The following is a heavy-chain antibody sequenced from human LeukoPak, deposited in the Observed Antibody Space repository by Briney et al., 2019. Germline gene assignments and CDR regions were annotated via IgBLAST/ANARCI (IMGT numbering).Heavy chain of an antibody. CDR3: AKDRDMTTVTGPDY. CDR1: GFTFSSYA. Sequence: GGSLRLSCAASGFTFSSYAMHWVRQAPGKGLEWVAVISYDGSNKYYADSVKGRFTISRDYSKNTLSLQMNSLRAEDTALYYCAKDRDMTTVTGPDYWGQGTLVTVSS. V-gene: IGHV3-30-3*01. CDR2: ISYDGSNK. J-gene: IGHJ4*02. D-gene: IGHD4-17*01.